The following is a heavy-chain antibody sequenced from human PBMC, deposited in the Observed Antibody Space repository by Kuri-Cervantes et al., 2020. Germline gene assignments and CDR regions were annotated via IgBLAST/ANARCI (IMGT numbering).Heavy chain of an antibody. J-gene: IGHJ4*02. CDR2: IYYSGST. CDR1: GGSISSSSYY. D-gene: IGHD6-19*01. V-gene: IGHV4-39*02. Sequence: SETLSLTCTVSGGSISSSSYYWGWIRQPPGKGLEWIGSIYYSGSTYYNPSLKSRVTISVDTSKNQFSLKLSSVTAADTAVYYCAREQAVAALLDYWGQGTLVTVSS. CDR3: AREQAVAALLDY.